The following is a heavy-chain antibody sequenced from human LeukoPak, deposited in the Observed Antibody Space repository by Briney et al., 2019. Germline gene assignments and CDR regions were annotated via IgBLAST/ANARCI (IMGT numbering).Heavy chain of an antibody. Sequence: GGSLRLSCAASGFTFSTYSMNWVRQAPGKGLEWVSYISGRSGSKSYADSVKGRFTISRDNAKNSLYLQMNSLRVEDTALYYCARPTGSYGFDIWGQGALVTVSS. CDR3: ARPTGSYGFDI. CDR2: ISGRSGSK. CDR1: GFTFSTYS. J-gene: IGHJ3*02. D-gene: IGHD4-17*01. V-gene: IGHV3-48*01.